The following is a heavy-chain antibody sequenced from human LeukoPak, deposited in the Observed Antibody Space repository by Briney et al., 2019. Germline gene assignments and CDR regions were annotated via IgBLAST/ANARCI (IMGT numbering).Heavy chain of an antibody. J-gene: IGHJ1*01. CDR2: INHSGST. D-gene: IGHD4-17*01. CDR1: GGSFSGYY. V-gene: IGHV4-34*01. CDR3: ARDYNRNTFYGDYRYFHH. Sequence: PSETLSLTCAVYGGSFSGYYWSWIRQPPGKGLEWIGEINHSGSTNYNPSLKSRVTISVDTSKNQFSLKLTSVTAADTAVYYCARDYNRNTFYGDYRYFHHWGQGTLVTVSS.